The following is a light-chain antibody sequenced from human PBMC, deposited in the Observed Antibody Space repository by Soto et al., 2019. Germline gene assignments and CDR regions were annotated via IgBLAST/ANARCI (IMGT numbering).Light chain of an antibody. Sequence: DIQITQCPSTMSASVGDRDTITCRASQSVDTCLAWYQQKPGKAPHLLIYKSSSLETGVPSRFSGSGSVTEFTLTISSLQPDDFATYYCQQFYRYPWTFGQGTKVEIK. J-gene: IGKJ1*01. CDR2: KSS. V-gene: IGKV1-5*03. CDR1: QSVDTC. CDR3: QQFYRYPWT.